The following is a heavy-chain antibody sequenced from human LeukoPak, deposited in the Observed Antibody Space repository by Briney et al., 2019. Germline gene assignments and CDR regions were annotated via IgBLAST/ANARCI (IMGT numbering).Heavy chain of an antibody. D-gene: IGHD5-18*01. CDR3: AAGRPYSLLDY. J-gene: IGHJ4*02. Sequence: GASVKVSSTVSGSSLTALSLYWVRPVPGDLIEWVGGFDVIDGETFYAQKFQGRVTMTEDSSADTAYMELRSLTSDDTALYYCAAGRPYSLLDYWGQGTLVTVSS. V-gene: IGHV1-24*01. CDR1: GSSLTALS. CDR2: FDVIDGET.